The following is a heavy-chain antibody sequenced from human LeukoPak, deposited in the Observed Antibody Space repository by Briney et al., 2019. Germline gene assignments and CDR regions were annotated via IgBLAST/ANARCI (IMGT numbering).Heavy chain of an antibody. D-gene: IGHD4-23*01. V-gene: IGHV3-53*01. J-gene: IGHJ4*02. CDR2: IYVDGRT. CDR3: ARRGDGGRSFDY. Sequence: GGSLRLSCAASGFTVSTTYMSWVRQAPGKGLEWVSLIYVDGRTYYADSVKGRFTISRDNSKNTLYLQVNSLRAEDTAVYYCARRGDGGRSFDYWGQGPLVTVSS. CDR1: GFTVSTTY.